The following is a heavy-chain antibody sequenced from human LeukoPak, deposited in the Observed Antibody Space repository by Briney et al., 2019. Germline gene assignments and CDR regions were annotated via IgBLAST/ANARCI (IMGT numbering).Heavy chain of an antibody. Sequence: ASVKVSCKASGGTFSSYTISWVRQAPGQGFEWMGRIIPILGIANYAQKFQGRVTITADKSTSTAYMELSSLRSEDTAVYYCAREAVAGTPFPLFDYWGQGTLVTVSS. V-gene: IGHV1-69*04. CDR2: IIPILGIA. CDR3: AREAVAGTPFPLFDY. CDR1: GGTFSSYT. D-gene: IGHD6-19*01. J-gene: IGHJ4*02.